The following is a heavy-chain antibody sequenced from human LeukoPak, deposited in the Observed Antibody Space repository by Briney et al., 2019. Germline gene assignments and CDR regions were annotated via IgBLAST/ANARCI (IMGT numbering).Heavy chain of an antibody. CDR1: GYTFTSYD. CDR2: MNPNSGNT. CDR3: ARASRLVVVPAAMVAYGMDV. V-gene: IGHV1-8*01. J-gene: IGHJ6*02. D-gene: IGHD2-2*01. Sequence: ASVKVSCKASGYTFTSYDINWVRQATGQGLEWMGWMNPNSGNTGYAQKFQGRVTMTRNTSISTAYMELSSLRSEDTAVYYCARASRLVVVPAAMVAYGMDVWGQGTTVTVSS.